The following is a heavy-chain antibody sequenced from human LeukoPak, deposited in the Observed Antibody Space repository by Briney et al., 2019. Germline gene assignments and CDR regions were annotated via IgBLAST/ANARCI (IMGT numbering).Heavy chain of an antibody. D-gene: IGHD2-2*02. Sequence: GGSLRLSCAASGFTFSRHNMTWVRQAPGKGLEWVSSISYSGTSIYYADPVKGRFTLSRDNDKNSLFLQMNRLRAEDAALYFCARVYCSATTCYRVLFDYWGQGTLVTVSS. CDR1: GFTFSRHN. V-gene: IGHV3-21*01. CDR2: ISYSGTSI. CDR3: ARVYCSATTCYRVLFDY. J-gene: IGHJ4*02.